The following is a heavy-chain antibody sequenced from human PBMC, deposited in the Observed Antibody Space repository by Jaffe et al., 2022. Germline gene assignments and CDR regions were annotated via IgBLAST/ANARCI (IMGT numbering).Heavy chain of an antibody. V-gene: IGHV3-73*02. CDR3: TREDTLTGTTDY. D-gene: IGHD1-7*01. Sequence: EVQLVESGGGLVQPGGSLKLSCAASGFTFSGSAMHWVRQASGKGLEWVGRIRSKANSYATAYAASVKGRFTISRDDSKNTAYLQMNSLKTEDTAVYYCTREDTLTGTTDYWGQGTLVTVSS. CDR1: GFTFSGSA. J-gene: IGHJ4*02. CDR2: IRSKANSYAT.